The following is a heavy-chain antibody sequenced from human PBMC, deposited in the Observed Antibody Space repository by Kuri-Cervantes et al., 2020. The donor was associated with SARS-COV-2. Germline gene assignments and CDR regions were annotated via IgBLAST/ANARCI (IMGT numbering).Heavy chain of an antibody. CDR2: FDPEDGET. D-gene: IGHD3-3*01. V-gene: IGHV1-24*01. Sequence: GESLKISCAASGFTFSSYAMHWVRQAPGKGLEWMGGFDPEDGETIYAQKFQGRVTMTEDTSTDTAYMELSSLRSEDTAVYYCATHAAIFGVVLPDYWGQGTLVTVSS. CDR3: ATHAAIFGVVLPDY. J-gene: IGHJ4*02. CDR1: GFTFSSYA.